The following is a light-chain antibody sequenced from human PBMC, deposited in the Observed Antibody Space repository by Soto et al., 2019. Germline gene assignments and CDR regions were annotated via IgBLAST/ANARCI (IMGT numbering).Light chain of an antibody. CDR1: SSDVGGYNY. J-gene: IGLJ3*02. CDR2: EVS. CDR3: SSYTSSSTLV. V-gene: IGLV2-14*01. Sequence: QSALTQPASVSGSPGQSITISCTGTSSDVGGYNYVYWYQQHPGKAPKLMIYEVSNRPSGVSNRFSGSKSGNTASLTISGLQAEDEADYYFSSYTSSSTLVFGGGTKLTVL.